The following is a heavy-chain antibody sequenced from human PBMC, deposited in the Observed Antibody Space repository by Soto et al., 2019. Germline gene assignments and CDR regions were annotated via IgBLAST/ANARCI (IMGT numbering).Heavy chain of an antibody. J-gene: IGHJ6*02. Sequence: KPSETLSLTCAVYGGSFSGYYWSWIRQPPGKGLEWIGEINHSGSTNYNPSLKSRVTISVDTSKNQFSLKLSSATAADTAVYYCARNGSYYDFWSGYYFGGGMDVWGQGTTVTVSS. CDR2: INHSGST. D-gene: IGHD3-3*01. CDR3: ARNGSYYDFWSGYYFGGGMDV. CDR1: GGSFSGYY. V-gene: IGHV4-34*01.